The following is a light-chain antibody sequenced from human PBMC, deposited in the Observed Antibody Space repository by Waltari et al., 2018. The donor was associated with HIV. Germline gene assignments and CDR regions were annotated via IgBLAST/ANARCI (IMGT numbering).Light chain of an antibody. V-gene: IGKV1-5*03. CDR2: KTF. J-gene: IGKJ2*01. CDR3: QQYNSYST. CDR1: QSISSW. Sequence: DIQMTQSPSTLSASVGDRVNITCRSSQSISSWLAWYQQKPGKGPKLLIYKTFSLESRVPSGFSGIGSGTEFTLTVSSLQPDDFATYYCQQYNSYSTFGQGTKLEIK.